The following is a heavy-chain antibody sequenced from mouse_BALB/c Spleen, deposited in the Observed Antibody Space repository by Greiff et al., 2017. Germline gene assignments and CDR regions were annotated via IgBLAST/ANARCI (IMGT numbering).Heavy chain of an antibody. D-gene: IGHD2-4*01. V-gene: IGHV1-69*02. J-gene: IGHJ4*01. CDR3: TRSTMITDYAMDY. CDR1: GYTFTSYW. CDR2: IYPSDSYT. Sequence: QVQLQQSGAELVRPGASVKLSCKASGYTFTSYWINWVKQRPGQGLEWIGNIYPSDSYTNYNQKFKDKATLTVDKSSSTAYMQLSSPTSEDSAVYYCTRSTMITDYAMDYWGQGTSVTVSS.